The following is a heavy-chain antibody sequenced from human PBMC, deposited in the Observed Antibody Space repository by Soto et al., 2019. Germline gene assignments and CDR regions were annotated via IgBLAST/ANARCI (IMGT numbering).Heavy chain of an antibody. Sequence: QVRLVESGGGVVQPGRSLRLSCVASGFTFSRYGIHWVRQAPGKGLEWVAVVSSDGRTQYYADSVKGRFTISRDNSRNTLFLQMDSLRPEDTAVYYCAKEITVAGDFDYWGHGTLVNVSS. V-gene: IGHV3-30*18. CDR3: AKEITVAGDFDY. CDR1: GFTFSRYG. CDR2: VSSDGRTQ. D-gene: IGHD6-19*01. J-gene: IGHJ4*01.